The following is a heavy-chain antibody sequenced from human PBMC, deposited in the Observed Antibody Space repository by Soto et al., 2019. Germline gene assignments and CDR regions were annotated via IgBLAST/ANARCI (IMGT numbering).Heavy chain of an antibody. CDR2: TYYRSKRYH. CDR3: AGVIGDSWLDS. CDR1: GESVSTNSAT. J-gene: IGHJ5*01. Sequence: QVQLQQSGPGLVKPSQTLSLTCAISGESVSTNSATWDWIRQSPSRGLEWLGRTYYRSKRYHDYAVSVTGPITINATTSNTQLTLQLNSVTPDDTAVYYCAGVIGDSWLDSWGQGPLVTVSS. V-gene: IGHV6-1*01.